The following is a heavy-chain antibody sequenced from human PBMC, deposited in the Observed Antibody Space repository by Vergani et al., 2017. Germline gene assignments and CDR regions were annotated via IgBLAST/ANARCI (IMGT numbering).Heavy chain of an antibody. D-gene: IGHD6-13*01. CDR2: MNPNSGNT. CDR1: GYTFTSYD. V-gene: IGHV1-8*01. CDR3: ALAAYSSRWTGYYYYMDV. J-gene: IGHJ6*03. Sequence: QVQLVQSGAEVKKPGASVKVSCKASGYTFTSYDINWVRQATGQGLEWMGWMNPNSGNTGYAQKFQGRVTMTRNTSISTAYMELNSLRSEDTAVYYCALAAYSSRWTGYYYYMDVWGKGTTVTVCS.